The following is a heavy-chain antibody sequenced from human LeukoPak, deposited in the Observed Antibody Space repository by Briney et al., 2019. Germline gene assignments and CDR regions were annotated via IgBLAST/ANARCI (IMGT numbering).Heavy chain of an antibody. CDR1: GGSISSYY. J-gene: IGHJ6*02. CDR2: IYYSGST. V-gene: IGHV4-59*01. D-gene: IGHD4-17*01. CDR3: ARDRGLPFYYYGMDV. Sequence: SETLSLTCTVSGGSISSYYWSWIRRPPGKGLEWIGYIYYSGSTNYNPSLKSRVTISVDTSKNQFSLKLSSVTAADTAVYYCARDRGLPFYYYGMDVWGQGTTVTVSS.